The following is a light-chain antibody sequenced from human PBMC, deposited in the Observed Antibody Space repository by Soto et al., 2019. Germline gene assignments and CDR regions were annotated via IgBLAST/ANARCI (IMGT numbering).Light chain of an antibody. V-gene: IGKV3-15*01. CDR1: QSVSTN. Sequence: IVLTQSPATLSVSPGERANLSCWATQSVSTNLAWYQQKPGQAPRLLIYGASTRATGLPARFSGSGSGTEFTLTISSLQSEDFAVYYCQQYNNWPPRITFGQGTRLEIK. J-gene: IGKJ5*01. CDR3: QQYNNWPPRIT. CDR2: GAS.